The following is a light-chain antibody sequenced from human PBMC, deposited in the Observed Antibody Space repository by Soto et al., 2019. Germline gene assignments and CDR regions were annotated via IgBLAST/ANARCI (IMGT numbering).Light chain of an antibody. CDR2: EAS. CDR3: QQYDDWPRT. J-gene: IGKJ1*01. Sequence: EIVLTQSPATLSVSPGERATLSCRASQSVRTNLAWYQQRPGLAPRLLIYEASTRATGVPARFSGSGSETEFTLTINSVQSEDFAAYYCQQYDDWPRTFGQGTKVEIK. CDR1: QSVRTN. V-gene: IGKV3D-15*01.